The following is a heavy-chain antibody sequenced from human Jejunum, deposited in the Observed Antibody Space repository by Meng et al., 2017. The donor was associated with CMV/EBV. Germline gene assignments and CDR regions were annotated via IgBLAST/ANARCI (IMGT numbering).Heavy chain of an antibody. CDR1: TFSNYV. Sequence: TFSNYVMARVRQAPGGLMCVSRISGSDGRTYYADSMKGRFTISRDNSKNTLYLQMDSLRVDDTAVYYCAKDRDSGYSSGWSHFDYWGQGTRVTVSS. CDR3: AKDRDSGYSSGWSHFDY. CDR2: ISGSDGRT. D-gene: IGHD6-25*01. J-gene: IGHJ4*02. V-gene: IGHV3-23*01.